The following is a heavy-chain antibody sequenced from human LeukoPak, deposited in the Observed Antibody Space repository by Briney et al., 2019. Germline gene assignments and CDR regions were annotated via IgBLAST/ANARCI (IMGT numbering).Heavy chain of an antibody. Sequence: ASVKVSCKASGYTFTSYDINWVRQATGQGVEWMGWMNPNSGNTGYAQKFQGRVTMTRNTSISTAYMELSSLRSEDTAVYYCARGGAVGATSDYWGQGTLVTVSS. CDR2: MNPNSGNT. V-gene: IGHV1-8*01. D-gene: IGHD1-26*01. J-gene: IGHJ4*02. CDR1: GYTFTSYD. CDR3: ARGGAVGATSDY.